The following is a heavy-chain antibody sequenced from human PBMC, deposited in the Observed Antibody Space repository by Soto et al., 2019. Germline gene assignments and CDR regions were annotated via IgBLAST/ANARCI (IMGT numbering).Heavy chain of an antibody. CDR3: TRAFRYYDFWSGYYGMDV. CDR2: IRSKAYGGTT. J-gene: IGHJ6*02. CDR1: GFTFGDYA. Sequence: PGGSLRLSCTASGFTFGDYAMSWVRQAPGKGLEWVGFIRSKAYGGTTEYAASVKGRFTISRDDSKSIAYLQMNSLKTEDTAVYYCTRAFRYYDFWSGYYGMDVWGQGTTVTVSS. D-gene: IGHD3-3*01. V-gene: IGHV3-49*04.